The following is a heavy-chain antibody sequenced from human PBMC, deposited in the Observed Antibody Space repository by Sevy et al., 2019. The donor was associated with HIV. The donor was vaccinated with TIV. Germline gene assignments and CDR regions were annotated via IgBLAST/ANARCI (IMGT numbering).Heavy chain of an antibody. Sequence: GGSLRLSCAASGFTFSDYYMSWIRQAPGKGLEWVSYISSSGSTIYYAYSVKGRFTISRDNAKNSLYLQMNSRRAEDTAVYYCARDSRHTAMVKGVKDYWGQGTLVTVSS. V-gene: IGHV3-11*01. CDR2: ISSSGSTI. D-gene: IGHD5-18*01. CDR3: ARDSRHTAMVKGVKDY. CDR1: GFTFSDYY. J-gene: IGHJ4*02.